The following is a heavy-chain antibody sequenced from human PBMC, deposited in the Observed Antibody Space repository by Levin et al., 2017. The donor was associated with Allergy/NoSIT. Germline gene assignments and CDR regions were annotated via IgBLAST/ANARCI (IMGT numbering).Heavy chain of an antibody. CDR1: GFTFSSYE. CDR2: ISMSGSTI. D-gene: IGHD2-8*01. CDR3: AGLMGVTH. V-gene: IGHV3-48*03. J-gene: IGHJ4*02. Sequence: GGSLRLSCAASGFTFSSYEMNWVRQAPGKGLEWLSYISMSGSTIYYADSVKGRFTISRDNAKNSLYLQMNSLRAEDTAVYYCAGLMGVTHWGQGTLVTVSS.